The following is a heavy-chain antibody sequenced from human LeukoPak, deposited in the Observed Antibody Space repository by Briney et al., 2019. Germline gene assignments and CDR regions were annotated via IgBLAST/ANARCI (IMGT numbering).Heavy chain of an antibody. CDR1: GGSFSGYY. V-gene: IGHV4-34*01. Sequence: SETLSLTCAVYGGSFSGYYWSWIRQPPGKGLEWIGEINHSGGTNYNPSLKSRVTISVDTSKNQFSLKLSSVTAADTAVYYCAREKGPRYFDYWGQGTLVTVSS. J-gene: IGHJ4*02. CDR3: AREKGPRYFDY. CDR2: INHSGGT.